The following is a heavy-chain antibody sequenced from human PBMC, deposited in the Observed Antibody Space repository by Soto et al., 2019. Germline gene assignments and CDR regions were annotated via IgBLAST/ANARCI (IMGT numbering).Heavy chain of an antibody. J-gene: IGHJ4*02. D-gene: IGHD3-22*01. CDR2: INAGNGNT. Sequence: QVQLVQSGAEVKKPGASVKVSCKASGYTFTSYAMHWVRQAPGQRLEWMGWINAGNGNTKYSQKFQGRVTIIRDTSASTADMELSSLRSEDTAVYYCARGDYYDIHDYWGQGTLVTVSS. CDR3: ARGDYYDIHDY. V-gene: IGHV1-3*01. CDR1: GYTFTSYA.